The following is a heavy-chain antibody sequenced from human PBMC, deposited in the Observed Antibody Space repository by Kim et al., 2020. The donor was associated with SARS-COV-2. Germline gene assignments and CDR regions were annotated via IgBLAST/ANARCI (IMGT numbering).Heavy chain of an antibody. CDR3: ARVVSPLRYSSSPGGYYYGMDV. CDR1: GFTFSSYA. Sequence: GGSLRLSCAASGFTFSSYAMHWVRQAPGKGLEWVAVISYDGSNKYYADSVKGRFTISRDNSKNTLYLQMNSLRAEDTAVYYCARVVSPLRYSSSPGGYYYGMDVWGQGTTVTVSS. CDR2: ISYDGSNK. V-gene: IGHV3-30-3*01. J-gene: IGHJ6*02. D-gene: IGHD6-6*01.